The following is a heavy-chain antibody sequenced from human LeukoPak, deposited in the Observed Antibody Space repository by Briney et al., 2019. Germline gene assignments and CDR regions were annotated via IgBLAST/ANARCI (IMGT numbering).Heavy chain of an antibody. D-gene: IGHD4-17*01. V-gene: IGHV4-31*03. J-gene: IGHJ5*02. CDR2: IYYSGST. Sequence: SETLSLTCTVSGGSISSGGYYWSWIRQHPGKGLEWIGYIYYSGSTYYNPSLKSRVTISVDRSKNQFSLKLSSVTAADTAVYYCARTDYGDSNWFDPWGQGTLVTVSS. CDR3: ARTDYGDSNWFDP. CDR1: GGSISSGGYY.